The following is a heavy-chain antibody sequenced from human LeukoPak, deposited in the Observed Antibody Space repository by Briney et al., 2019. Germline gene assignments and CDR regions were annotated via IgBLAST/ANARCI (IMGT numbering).Heavy chain of an antibody. Sequence: PSETLSLTCTVSGGSISSYYWSWIRQPPGKGLEWIGYIYYSGSTNYNPSLKSRVTISVDTSKNQFSLKLSSVTAADTAVYYCARDLRGSSSWYRQYYYYYMDVWGKGTTVTVSS. CDR2: IYYSGST. J-gene: IGHJ6*03. CDR3: ARDLRGSSSWYRQYYYYYMDV. CDR1: GGSISSYY. D-gene: IGHD6-13*01. V-gene: IGHV4-59*01.